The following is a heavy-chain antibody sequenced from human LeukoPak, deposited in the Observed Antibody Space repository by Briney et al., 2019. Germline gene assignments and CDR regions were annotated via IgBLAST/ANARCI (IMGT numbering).Heavy chain of an antibody. J-gene: IGHJ4*02. V-gene: IGHV3-20*04. Sequence: GGSLRLSCAAPGFSFHGYGMSWVRQAPGKGLEWVSGINWNGGDKRYADSVRGRFTISRDNAKNSLYLHMNSLRGEDTALYYCARSPEWDPKQLGFKYFDYWGQGTLVTVSS. CDR2: INWNGGDK. CDR3: ARSPEWDPKQLGFKYFDY. D-gene: IGHD1-26*01. CDR1: GFSFHGYG.